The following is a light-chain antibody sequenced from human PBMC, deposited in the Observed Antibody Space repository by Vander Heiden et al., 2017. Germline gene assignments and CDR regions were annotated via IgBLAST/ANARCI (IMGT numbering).Light chain of an antibody. J-gene: IGKJ1*01. CDR3: QKYDSAPPWT. Sequence: DIQLTQSPSSLSASVGDRVTITCRASQGISNNLAWYQQKPGKVPKLLIYAASTVQSGVPSRFSGSGSGTDFTLTISSLQPEDVATYYCQKYDSAPPWTFGQGTKVEIK. CDR2: AAS. V-gene: IGKV1-27*01. CDR1: QGISNN.